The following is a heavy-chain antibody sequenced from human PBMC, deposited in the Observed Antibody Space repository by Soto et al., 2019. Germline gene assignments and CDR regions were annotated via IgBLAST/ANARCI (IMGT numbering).Heavy chain of an antibody. D-gene: IGHD3-10*01. Sequence: QVQLVQSGAEVKKPGSSVKVSCKASGGTFSSYTISWVRQAPGQGLEWMGRIIPILGIANYAQKFQGRVTITADKSTSTAYMELSSLRSEDTAVYYCARASAMVRGGYYGMDVWGQGTTFTVSS. CDR1: GGTFSSYT. CDR3: ARASAMVRGGYYGMDV. J-gene: IGHJ6*02. CDR2: IIPILGIA. V-gene: IGHV1-69*02.